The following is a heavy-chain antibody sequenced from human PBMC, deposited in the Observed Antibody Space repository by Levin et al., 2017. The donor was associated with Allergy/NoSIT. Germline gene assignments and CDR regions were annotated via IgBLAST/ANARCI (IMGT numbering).Heavy chain of an antibody. Sequence: QSGGSLRLSCAGSGFRFGDFAMHWVRQAPGKGLEWVSTISWNSHSVDYTDSVKGRFTISKDDAKNSLHLQMNSLRAEDTAFYYCVKGGAAAGPLLDYWGQGTLVTVSS. V-gene: IGHV3-9*01. CDR2: ISWNSHSV. J-gene: IGHJ4*02. D-gene: IGHD6-13*01. CDR1: GFRFGDFA. CDR3: VKGGAAAGPLLDY.